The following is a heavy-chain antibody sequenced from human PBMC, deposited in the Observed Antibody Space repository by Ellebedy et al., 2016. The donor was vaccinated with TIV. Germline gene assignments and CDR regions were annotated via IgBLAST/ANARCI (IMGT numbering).Heavy chain of an antibody. CDR2: INPNSGGT. J-gene: IGHJ6*02. CDR3: ARDEVVGASRGYQFYGMDV. CDR1: GHTFRGYY. V-gene: IGHV1-2*02. Sequence: ASVKVSCKASGHTFRGYYIHWVRQAPGQGLEWTGWINPNSGGTNHAQKFQGRLTLTTETSINTAYMELNRLTSDDTAMYYCARDEVVGASRGYQFYGMDVWGQGTTVTVSS. D-gene: IGHD6-25*01.